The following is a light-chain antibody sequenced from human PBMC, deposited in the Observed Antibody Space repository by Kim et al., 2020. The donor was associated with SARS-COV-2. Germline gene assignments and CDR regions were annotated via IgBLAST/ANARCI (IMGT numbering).Light chain of an antibody. CDR1: QYIGND. V-gene: IGKV1-17*01. CDR2: GAS. Sequence: AAVGDHIPIDCRASQYIGNDLGGYQQNPGRAPKRLIYGASNLQSGVPSRFIGSGSGTEFTLPINSLQPEDFATYFCLQHNTYPITFGQGTRLEIK. J-gene: IGKJ5*01. CDR3: LQHNTYPIT.